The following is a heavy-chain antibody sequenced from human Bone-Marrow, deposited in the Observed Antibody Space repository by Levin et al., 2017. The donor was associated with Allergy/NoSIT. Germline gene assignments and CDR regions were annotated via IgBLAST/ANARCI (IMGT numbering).Heavy chain of an antibody. CDR2: ISGTGRST. J-gene: IGHJ4*02. CDR3: VKDSGMNSYDSSGYYGFDS. Sequence: GGSLRLSCAASGFTFRSYAMSWVRQARGKGLEWVSAISGTGRSTNYADSVRGRFTISRDNSKNTVYMQMNSLRAEDTAVYYCVKDSGMNSYDSSGYYGFDSWGQGTLVTVSS. CDR1: GFTFRSYA. V-gene: IGHV3-23*01. D-gene: IGHD3-22*01.